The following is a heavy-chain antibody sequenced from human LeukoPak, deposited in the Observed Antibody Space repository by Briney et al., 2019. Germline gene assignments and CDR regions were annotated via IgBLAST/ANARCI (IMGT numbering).Heavy chain of an antibody. J-gene: IGHJ2*01. CDR3: ARDYLDWYFDL. CDR1: GFTFSSYG. Sequence: RGSLRLSCAASGFTFSSYGMHWVCQAPGKGLEWVAVIWYDGSNKYYADSVKGRFTISRDNSKNTLYLQMNSLRAEDTAVYYCARDYLDWYFDLWGRGTLVTVSS. CDR2: IWYDGSNK. V-gene: IGHV3-33*01.